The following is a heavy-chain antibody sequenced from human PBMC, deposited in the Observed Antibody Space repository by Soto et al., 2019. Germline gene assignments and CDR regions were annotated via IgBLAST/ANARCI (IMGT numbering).Heavy chain of an antibody. CDR2: IKQDGSEK. CDR3: AREGPYYNGMDV. CDR1: GFTFSVYW. V-gene: IGHV3-7*03. J-gene: IGHJ6*02. Sequence: GGSLRLSCAASGFTFSVYWMSWVRQAPGKGLEWVANIKQDGSEKNYVDSVKGRFTISRDNAKNSLFLQMNSLRAEDTAVYYCAREGPYYNGMDVWGQGTTVTVYS.